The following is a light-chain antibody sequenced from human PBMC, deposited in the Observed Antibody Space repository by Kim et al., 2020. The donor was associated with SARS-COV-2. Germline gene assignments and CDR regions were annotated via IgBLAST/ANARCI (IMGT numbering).Light chain of an antibody. V-gene: IGKV3-20*01. CDR1: QSVSGHH. CDR2: GAS. J-gene: IGKJ1*01. CDR3: QQYSSSPAT. Sequence: SPGETPTAPCRARQSVSGHHLSWYQQKPGQAPRLLIYGASSRATGIPDRFSGSGSGTDFTLTITRLEPEDFAVYYCQQYSSSPATFGQGTKVDIK.